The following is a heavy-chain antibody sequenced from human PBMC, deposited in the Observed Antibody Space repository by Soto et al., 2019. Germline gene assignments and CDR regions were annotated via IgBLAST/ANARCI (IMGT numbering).Heavy chain of an antibody. Sequence: QVQLQESGPGLVKPSETLSLTCTVSGWSISSYYWSWIRQPPGKGLEWIGYIYYRANPNYHPSLKGRVNISQDTSKNQFSLKLSSVTAADTAVYYCARHYGDGYDYLDYWGQGTLVTVSS. J-gene: IGHJ4*02. V-gene: IGHV4-59*08. CDR3: ARHYGDGYDYLDY. CDR1: GWSISSYY. CDR2: IYYRANP. D-gene: IGHD5-12*01.